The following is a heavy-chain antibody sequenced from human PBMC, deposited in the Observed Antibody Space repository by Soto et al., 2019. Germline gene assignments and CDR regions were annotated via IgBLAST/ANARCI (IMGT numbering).Heavy chain of an antibody. CDR2: IYYSGST. CDR3: ARVRYIVATGGYAFDM. D-gene: IGHD5-12*01. J-gene: IGHJ3*02. CDR1: GGSIGPYY. Sequence: SETPSLTCTVSGGSIGPYYWSWVGQRPGRGLKWIGYIYYSGSTNYNPSLKSRVTISVDTSKNQFSLKLSSVTAADTAVYYCARVRYIVATGGYAFDMWCQGTRVTV. V-gene: IGHV4-59*12.